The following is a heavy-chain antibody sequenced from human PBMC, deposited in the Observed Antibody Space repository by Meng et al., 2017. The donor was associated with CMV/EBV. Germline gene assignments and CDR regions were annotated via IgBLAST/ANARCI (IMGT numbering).Heavy chain of an antibody. D-gene: IGHD2-2*01. V-gene: IGHV4-34*01. Sequence: SETLSLTCAVYGGSFSGYYWSWIRQPPGKGLEWIGEINHSGSTNYNPSLKSRVTISVDTSKNQFSLKLSSVTAADTAVYYCARGRYWGVVPAAMTEGYYYYGMDVWGQGTTVTVSS. CDR1: GGSFSGYY. J-gene: IGHJ6*02. CDR3: ARGRYWGVVPAAMTEGYYYYGMDV. CDR2: INHSGST.